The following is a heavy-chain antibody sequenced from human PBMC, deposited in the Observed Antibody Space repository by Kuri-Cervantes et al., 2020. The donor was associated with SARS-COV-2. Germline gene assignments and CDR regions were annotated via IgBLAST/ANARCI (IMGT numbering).Heavy chain of an antibody. CDR2: ISSSSSHI. CDR1: GFTFSSYS. CDR3: ARDRYDFWSGLGYYYYGMDV. Sequence: GESLKISCAASGFTFSSYSMNWVRQAPGKGLEWVSSISSSSSHIYYADSVKGRFTISRDNAKNTLYLQMNSLRAEDTAVYYCARDRYDFWSGLGYYYYGMDVWGQGTTVTVSS. V-gene: IGHV3-21*01. J-gene: IGHJ6*02. D-gene: IGHD3-3*01.